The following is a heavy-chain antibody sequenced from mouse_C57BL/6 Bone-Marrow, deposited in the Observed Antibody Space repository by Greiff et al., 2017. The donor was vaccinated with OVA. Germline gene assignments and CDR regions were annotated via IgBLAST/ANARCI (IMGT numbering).Heavy chain of an antibody. CDR2: ISDGGSYT. Sequence: DVMLVESGGGLVKPGGSLKLSCAASGFTFSSYAMSWVRQTPEKRLEWVATISDGGSYTYYPDNVKGRFTISRDNAKNNLYLQMSHLKSEDTAMYYCAREAATMITTRYFDVWGTGTTVTVSS. J-gene: IGHJ1*03. CDR1: GFTFSSYA. V-gene: IGHV5-4*01. D-gene: IGHD2-4*01. CDR3: AREAATMITTRYFDV.